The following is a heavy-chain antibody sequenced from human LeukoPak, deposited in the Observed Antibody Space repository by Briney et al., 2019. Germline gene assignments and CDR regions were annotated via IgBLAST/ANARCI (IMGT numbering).Heavy chain of an antibody. D-gene: IGHD5-18*01. V-gene: IGHV3-7*05. J-gene: IGHJ4*02. CDR2: INHDGSEK. CDR1: GFTFSSYW. CDR3: ARVSGNSYGYYRSYYFDD. Sequence: GGSLRLSCVASGFTFSSYWMSWVRQAPGKGLEWVANINHDGSEKYYVDSVKGRFTISRDNAKNSLYLQMNSLRAEDTAVYYCARVSGNSYGYYRSYYFDDWGQGTLVTVSS.